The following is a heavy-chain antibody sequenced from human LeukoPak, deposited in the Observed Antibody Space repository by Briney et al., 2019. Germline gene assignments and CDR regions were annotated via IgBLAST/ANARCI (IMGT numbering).Heavy chain of an antibody. Sequence: PGGSLRLSCAASGFTFSSYSMNWVRQAPGKGLEWVSSISSSSSYIYYADSVKGRFTISRDNAKNSLYLQMNSLRAEDTAVYYCARVSQPGLNYYYYGMDVWGQGTTVTVSS. V-gene: IGHV3-21*01. CDR2: ISSSSSYI. CDR3: ARVSQPGLNYYYYGMDV. J-gene: IGHJ6*02. CDR1: GFTFSSYS.